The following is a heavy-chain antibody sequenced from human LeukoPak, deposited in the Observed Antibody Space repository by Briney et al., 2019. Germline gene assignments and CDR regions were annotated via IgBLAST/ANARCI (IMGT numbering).Heavy chain of an antibody. Sequence: ASVKVSCKASGYTFSDYYIHWVRQAPGLGLEWMGWLNPYNGGTDYAQNFQGRVTMTRDTSISTAYLELSSLRSDDAAVYYCARPLAQGVIFDGMDVWGQGTTVTVFS. J-gene: IGHJ6*02. CDR1: GYTFSDYY. CDR3: ARPLAQGVIFDGMDV. D-gene: IGHD3-10*01. V-gene: IGHV1-2*02. CDR2: LNPYNGGT.